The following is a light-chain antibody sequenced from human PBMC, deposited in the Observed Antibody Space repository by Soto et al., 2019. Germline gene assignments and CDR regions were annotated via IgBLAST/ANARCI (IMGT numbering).Light chain of an antibody. CDR3: QQYGDSLSIT. CDR1: QSVSSSY. Sequence: EIVLTQSPGTLSLSPGERATLSCRASQSVSSSYLAWYQQKPGQAPRLVIYDASSRATGIPDRFSGSGSGTDFTLTISRLEAEDFAVYYCQQYGDSLSITFGQGTRLEIK. V-gene: IGKV3-20*01. J-gene: IGKJ5*01. CDR2: DAS.